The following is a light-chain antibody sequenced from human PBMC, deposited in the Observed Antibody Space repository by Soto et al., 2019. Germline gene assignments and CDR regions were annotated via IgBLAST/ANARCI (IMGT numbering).Light chain of an antibody. Sequence: DIQMTQSPSSLSASVGDRVTITCRASQDIISYLARYQQKPGKVPKLLIFAASTLQSGVPSRFSGSGSGTDFTLTISSLQPEDVATYYCHKYNSAPWTFGQGTKVEIK. CDR2: AAS. V-gene: IGKV1-27*01. CDR1: QDIISY. CDR3: HKYNSAPWT. J-gene: IGKJ1*01.